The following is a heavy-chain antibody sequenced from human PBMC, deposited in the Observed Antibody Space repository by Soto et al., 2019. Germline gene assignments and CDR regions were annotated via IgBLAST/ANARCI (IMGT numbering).Heavy chain of an antibody. Sequence: QVQLRQSGPGLVKPSQTLSLTCAISGDSVSSDTAAWNWVRRSPSRGLEWLGRTYYRSKWHNDSAVSVKSRIIITPDTSKNQSSLQLNSVTPEDPALYYCARDRAQFGMDVWGQGTTVTVSS. CDR3: ARDRAQFGMDV. D-gene: IGHD3-10*01. J-gene: IGHJ6*02. V-gene: IGHV6-1*01. CDR2: TYYRSKWHN. CDR1: GDSVSSDTAA.